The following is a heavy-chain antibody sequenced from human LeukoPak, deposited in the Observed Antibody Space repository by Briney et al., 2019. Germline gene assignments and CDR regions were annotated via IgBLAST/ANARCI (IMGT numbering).Heavy chain of an antibody. CDR1: GGSISSYY. Sequence: SEALSLTCTVSGGSISSYYWSWIRQPPGKGLEWIGYIYYSGSTNYNPSLKSRVTISVDTSKNQFSLKLSSVTAADTAVYYCARERSGYEWSSAFDIWGQGTMVTVSS. V-gene: IGHV4-59*01. CDR2: IYYSGST. D-gene: IGHD5-12*01. J-gene: IGHJ3*02. CDR3: ARERSGYEWSSAFDI.